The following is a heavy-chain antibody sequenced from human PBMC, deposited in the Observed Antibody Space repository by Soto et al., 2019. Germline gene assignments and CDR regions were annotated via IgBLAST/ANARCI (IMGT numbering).Heavy chain of an antibody. J-gene: IGHJ5*02. CDR1: GYTCTDYH. CDR2: INANNGGA. CDR3: AREGGSETLQPSYNWFDT. Sequence: GASVKVSCKASGYTCTDYHIHWVLQAPGQGLEFMGWINANNGGAGSAQQFQGRVTVTRDTSITTVYMELSNLRSDDTAVYYCAREGGSETLQPSYNWFDTWGQGTLVTVSS. V-gene: IGHV1-2*02. D-gene: IGHD6-25*01.